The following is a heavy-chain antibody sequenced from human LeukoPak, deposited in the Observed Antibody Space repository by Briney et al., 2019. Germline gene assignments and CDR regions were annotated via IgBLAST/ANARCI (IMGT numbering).Heavy chain of an antibody. CDR3: AKDHVRGTITGTTVDY. CDR1: GFTFSNYA. CDR2: ISGSGDST. J-gene: IGHJ4*02. D-gene: IGHD1-7*01. V-gene: IGHV3-23*01. Sequence: GGSLRLSCAASGFTFSNYAMNWVRQAPGKGLEWVTAISGSGDSTYYADSVKGRFTISRDNSKSTLYLQMNSLRADDTAVYYCAKDHVRGTITGTTVDYWGQGTLVTVSS.